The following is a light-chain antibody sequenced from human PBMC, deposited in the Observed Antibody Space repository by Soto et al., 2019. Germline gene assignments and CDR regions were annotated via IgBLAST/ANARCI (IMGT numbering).Light chain of an antibody. V-gene: IGKV3-20*01. CDR3: QQYGSSPLT. CDR1: HSVSSSY. CDR2: GAS. Sequence: EIVLTQSPCTLSLSPGERATLSCRASHSVSSSYLAWYQQKPGQAPRLLIYGASSRATGIPGRFSGSGSGTGFTLTISRLEPEDFAVYYGQQYGSSPLTFGGGTKVEIK. J-gene: IGKJ4*01.